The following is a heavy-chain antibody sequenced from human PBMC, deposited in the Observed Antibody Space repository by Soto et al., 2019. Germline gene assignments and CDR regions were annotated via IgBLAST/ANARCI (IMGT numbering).Heavy chain of an antibody. Sequence: KPSETLSLTCTVSGGSISSYYWSWIRQPPGKGLEWIGYIYYSGSTNYNPSLKSRVTISVDTSKNQFSLKLSSVTAADTAVYYCARDRGGQLVRGWFDPWGQGTLVTVSS. CDR2: IYYSGST. V-gene: IGHV4-59*01. CDR3: ARDRGGQLVRGWFDP. J-gene: IGHJ5*02. CDR1: GGSISSYY. D-gene: IGHD6-6*01.